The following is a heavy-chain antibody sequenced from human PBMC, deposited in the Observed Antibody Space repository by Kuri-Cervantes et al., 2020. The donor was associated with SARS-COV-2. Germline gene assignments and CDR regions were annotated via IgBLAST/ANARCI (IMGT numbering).Heavy chain of an antibody. Sequence: GSLRLSCTVSGGSISSSSYYWGWIRQPPGKGLEWIGSIYYSGSTYHNPSLKSRVIISVDTSKNQFSLKLSSVTAADTAVYYCARNWGRYYFDYWGQGTLVTVSS. V-gene: IGHV4-39*01. CDR2: IYYSGST. D-gene: IGHD7-27*01. J-gene: IGHJ4*02. CDR1: GGSISSSSYY. CDR3: ARNWGRYYFDY.